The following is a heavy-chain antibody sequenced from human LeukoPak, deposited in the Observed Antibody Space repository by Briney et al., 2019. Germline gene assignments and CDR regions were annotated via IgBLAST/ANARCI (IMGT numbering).Heavy chain of an antibody. CDR2: IYYSGST. CDR3: ASGYYYGSGSYYPADY. D-gene: IGHD3-10*01. Sequence: PSETLSLTCTVSGGSISSSSYYWGWIRQPPGKGLEWIGSIYYSGSTYYNPSLKSRVTISVDTSTNQFSLKLSSVTAADTAVYYCASGYYYGSGSYYPADYWGQGTLVTVSS. V-gene: IGHV4-39*01. J-gene: IGHJ4*02. CDR1: GGSISSSSYY.